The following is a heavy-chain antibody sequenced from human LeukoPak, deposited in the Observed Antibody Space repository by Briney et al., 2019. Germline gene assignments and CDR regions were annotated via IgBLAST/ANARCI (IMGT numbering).Heavy chain of an antibody. J-gene: IGHJ4*02. D-gene: IGHD5-18*01. V-gene: IGHV1-18*01. CDR2: INADNGNT. CDR1: GYTFTSYA. CDR3: ARDTRNSYGYDADY. Sequence: GASVKVSCKASGYTFTSYAIHWVRQAPGQRLEWMGWINADNGNTNYAQKLQGRVTMTTDTSTSTAYMELRSLRSDDTAVYYCARDTRNSYGYDADYWGQGTLVTVSS.